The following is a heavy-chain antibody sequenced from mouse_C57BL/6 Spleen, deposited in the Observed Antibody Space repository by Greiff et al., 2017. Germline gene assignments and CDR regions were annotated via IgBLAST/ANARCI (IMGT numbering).Heavy chain of an antibody. D-gene: IGHD3-2*02. Sequence: VQLQQSGPELVKPGASVKISCKASGYAFSSSWMNWVKQRPGKGLEWIGRIYPGDGDTNYNGKFKGKATLTADKSSSTAYMQLSSLTSEDSAVYFWARGLRLQYYAMDYWGQGTSVTVSS. CDR1: GYAFSSSW. J-gene: IGHJ4*01. V-gene: IGHV1-82*01. CDR2: IYPGDGDT. CDR3: ARGLRLQYYAMDY.